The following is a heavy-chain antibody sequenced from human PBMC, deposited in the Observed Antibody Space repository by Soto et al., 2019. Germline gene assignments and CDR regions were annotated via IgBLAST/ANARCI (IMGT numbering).Heavy chain of an antibody. CDR2: IWYDGSNT. Sequence: QVQLVESGGGVVQPGRSLRLSCAASGFIFSSFGMHWVRQAPGKGLGWVAHIWYDGSNTYYADSVKGRFTISRDNSRNTVYLQMNSLRAEDAAVYHCVRDLLGSGGHFDYWGQGTLVTVSS. V-gene: IGHV3-33*01. CDR1: GFIFSSFG. CDR3: VRDLLGSGGHFDY. D-gene: IGHD7-27*01. J-gene: IGHJ4*02.